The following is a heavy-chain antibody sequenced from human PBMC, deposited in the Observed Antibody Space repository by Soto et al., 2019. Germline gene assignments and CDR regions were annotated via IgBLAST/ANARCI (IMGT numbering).Heavy chain of an antibody. Sequence: GGSLRLSCAASGFTFSSYAMHWVRQAPGKGLEWVAVISYDGGNKYYADSVKGRFTISRDNSKNTLYLQMNSLRAEDTAVYYCARAPVPAARVRWFDPWGQGTLVTVSS. D-gene: IGHD2-2*01. CDR1: GFTFSSYA. CDR2: ISYDGGNK. J-gene: IGHJ5*02. V-gene: IGHV3-30-3*01. CDR3: ARAPVPAARVRWFDP.